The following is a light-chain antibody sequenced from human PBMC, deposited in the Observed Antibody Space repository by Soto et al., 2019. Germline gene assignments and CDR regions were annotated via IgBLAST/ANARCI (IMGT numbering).Light chain of an antibody. CDR3: QQYGSSSWT. Sequence: EVVLTQSPGTLSLSPGERATVSCRASQSVSSSYLAWYQQKPGQAPRLLIYGTSSRATGIPDRFSGSGSGTDFTLTISRPVPEDFAVYYCQQYGSSSWTFGQGTKVEIK. CDR1: QSVSSSY. V-gene: IGKV3-20*01. CDR2: GTS. J-gene: IGKJ1*01.